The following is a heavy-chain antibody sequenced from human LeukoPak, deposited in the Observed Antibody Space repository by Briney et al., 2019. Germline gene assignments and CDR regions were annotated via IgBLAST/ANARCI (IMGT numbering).Heavy chain of an antibody. Sequence: ASVKVSCKASGYTFTDNYIHWLRQTPGQGLEWMGWINCDSGGTTYAEKFQGRVTITRDTSTSTVYLDLNRLTSDDTAVYYCARVYDSGSQAYFYYMDVWGKGTTVTISS. CDR1: GYTFTDNY. V-gene: IGHV1-2*02. CDR3: ARVYDSGSQAYFYYMDV. J-gene: IGHJ6*03. CDR2: INCDSGGT. D-gene: IGHD3-10*01.